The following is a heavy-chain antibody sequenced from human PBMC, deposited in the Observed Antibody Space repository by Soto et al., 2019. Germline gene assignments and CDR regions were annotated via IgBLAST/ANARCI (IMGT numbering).Heavy chain of an antibody. CDR3: AKDRLLLWFGEPHQDAFDI. D-gene: IGHD3-10*01. J-gene: IGHJ3*02. Sequence: EVQLLESGGGLVQPGGSLRLSCAASGFTFSSYAMSWVRQAPGKGLEWVSAISGSGGSTYYADSVKGRFTISRDNSKNTLYLQMNSLRAEDTAVYYCAKDRLLLWFGEPHQDAFDIWGQGTMVTVSS. CDR1: GFTFSSYA. CDR2: ISGSGGST. V-gene: IGHV3-23*01.